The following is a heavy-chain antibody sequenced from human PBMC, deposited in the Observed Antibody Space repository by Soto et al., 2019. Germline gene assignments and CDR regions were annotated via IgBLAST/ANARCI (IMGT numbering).Heavy chain of an antibody. D-gene: IGHD3-10*01. CDR3: ARDSATSGSYGYYFDY. Sequence: PSETLSLTCTVSGGSVSSGSRYWSWIRQPPGKALEWIGYIYDSGSTNYNPSLKSRVTMSVDTSKNQLSLRLSSLTAADTAVYYCARDSATSGSYGYYFDYWGQGTLVTVSS. CDR2: IYDSGST. CDR1: GGSVSSGSRY. V-gene: IGHV4-61*01. J-gene: IGHJ4*02.